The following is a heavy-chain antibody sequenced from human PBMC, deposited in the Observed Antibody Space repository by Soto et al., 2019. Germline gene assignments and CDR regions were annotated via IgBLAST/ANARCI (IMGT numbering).Heavy chain of an antibody. CDR1: GFTFSSHA. D-gene: IGHD6-19*01. Sequence: SLRLSCSPSGFTFSSHAIHWVRQAPGKGLEWVAVISYDGSTKDYADSVKGRFTFSRDDSKNTLYLQMNSLRAEDTAVYYCAKELHASSGWSQVIYWGQGT. J-gene: IGHJ4*02. CDR3: AKELHASSGWSQVIY. V-gene: IGHV3-30*18. CDR2: ISYDGSTK.